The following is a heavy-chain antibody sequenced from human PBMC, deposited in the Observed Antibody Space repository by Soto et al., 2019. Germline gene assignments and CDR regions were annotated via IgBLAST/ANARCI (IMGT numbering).Heavy chain of an antibody. CDR3: ARTLSSGWYVLDY. CDR1: GYTFTSYS. Sequence: GASVKVSCKGSGYTFTSYSIHWVRPAPGQRLEWMGWINAGNGNTKYSQKFQGRVTITRDTSASTAYMELSSLRSEDTAVYYCARTLSSGWYVLDYWGQGTLVTVSS. V-gene: IGHV1-3*01. CDR2: INAGNGNT. D-gene: IGHD6-19*01. J-gene: IGHJ4*02.